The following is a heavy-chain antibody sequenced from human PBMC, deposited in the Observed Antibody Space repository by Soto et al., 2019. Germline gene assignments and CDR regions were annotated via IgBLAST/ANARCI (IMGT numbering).Heavy chain of an antibody. V-gene: IGHV4-39*01. CDR1: GGSISSSSYY. Sequence: SETLSLTCTVSGGSISSSSYYWGWIRQPPGKGLEWIGSICYSGSTYYNPSLKSRVTISVDTSKNQFSLKLSSVTAADTAVYYCARHLGAARNYYYYGMDVWGQGTTVTVSS. CDR2: ICYSGST. J-gene: IGHJ6*02. D-gene: IGHD6-6*01. CDR3: ARHLGAARNYYYYGMDV.